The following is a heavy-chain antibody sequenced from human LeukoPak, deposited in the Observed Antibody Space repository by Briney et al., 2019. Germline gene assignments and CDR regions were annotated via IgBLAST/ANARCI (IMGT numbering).Heavy chain of an antibody. CDR1: GGSMSSHY. J-gene: IGHJ5*02. V-gene: IGHV4-4*07. CDR2: ISTSGST. CDR3: ARERPSELLWFGGNWFDR. D-gene: IGHD3-10*01. Sequence: SETLSLTCTASGGSMSSHYWSWIRQPAGKGLEWIGRISTSGSTNYNPSLKSRVTMSVDTSKNQFSLKLSPVTAADTAVYYCARERPSELLWFGGNWFDRWGQGTLVTVSS.